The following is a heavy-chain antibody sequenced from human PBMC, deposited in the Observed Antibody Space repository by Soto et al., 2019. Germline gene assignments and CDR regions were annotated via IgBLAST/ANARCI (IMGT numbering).Heavy chain of an antibody. V-gene: IGHV3-21*01. Sequence: EVQLVESGGGLVKPGGSLRLSCEASGFIFSRYTMNWVRQAPGKGLEWVSSISSSSSYIYYGDSVKGRFTISRDNAKNSLYLQMNSLRAEDTAVYYCARDYYGSGSYYANFDYWGQGTLVTVSS. J-gene: IGHJ4*02. D-gene: IGHD3-10*01. CDR1: GFIFSRYT. CDR2: ISSSSSYI. CDR3: ARDYYGSGSYYANFDY.